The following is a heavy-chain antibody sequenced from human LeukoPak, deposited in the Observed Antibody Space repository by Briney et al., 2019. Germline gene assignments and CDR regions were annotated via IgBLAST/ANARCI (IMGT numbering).Heavy chain of an antibody. Sequence: GESLKISCKGSGYSFSDYWIGWVRQTPGEGLEWMGIIYPGDSDTRYSPSFQGQVTISADKPISTAYLQWSSLKASDTAMYYCARLPAGVMKDSGWYFDLWGRGTLVTVSS. D-gene: IGHD3-16*01. CDR2: IYPGDSDT. J-gene: IGHJ2*01. CDR3: ARLPAGVMKDSGWYFDL. V-gene: IGHV5-51*01. CDR1: GYSFSDYW.